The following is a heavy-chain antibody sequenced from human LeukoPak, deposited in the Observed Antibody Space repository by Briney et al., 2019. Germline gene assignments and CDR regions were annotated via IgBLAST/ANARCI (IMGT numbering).Heavy chain of an antibody. Sequence: YPSETLSLTCTVSGGSNNSTNYYWRWIRQPPGKGLEWIGRIYYSGSTYYNPSLKSRVTISVDTSKNQFSLKLSSVTAADTAVYYCARGVWGSYRYTGSFDYWGQGTLVIVSS. D-gene: IGHD3-16*02. V-gene: IGHV4-39*01. J-gene: IGHJ4*02. CDR1: GGSNNSTNYY. CDR2: IYYSGST. CDR3: ARGVWGSYRYTGSFDY.